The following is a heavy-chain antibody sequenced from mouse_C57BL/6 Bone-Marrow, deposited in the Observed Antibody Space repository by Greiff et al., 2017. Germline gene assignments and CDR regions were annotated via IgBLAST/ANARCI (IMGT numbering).Heavy chain of an antibody. V-gene: IGHV5-12*01. CDR3: ASVYYDYGGSDAMDY. J-gene: IGHJ4*01. D-gene: IGHD2-4*01. Sequence: EVKVVESGGGLVQPGGSLKLSCAASGFTFSDYYMYWVRQTPEKRLEWVAYISNGGGSTYYPDTVKGRFTISRDNATTTLYLQMSRLKSEDTAMYYCASVYYDYGGSDAMDYWGQGTSVTVSS. CDR2: ISNGGGST. CDR1: GFTFSDYY.